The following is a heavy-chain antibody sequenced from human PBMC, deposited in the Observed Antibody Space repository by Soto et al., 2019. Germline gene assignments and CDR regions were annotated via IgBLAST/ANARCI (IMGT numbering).Heavy chain of an antibody. D-gene: IGHD2-2*01. CDR3: ARGGAVGVPAGMRPGMHV. CDR2: ISYDGSNK. CDR1: GFTFSSYG. J-gene: IGHJ6*02. V-gene: IGHV3-30*03. Sequence: GGSLRLSCAASGFTFSSYGMHWVRQAPGKGLEWVAVISYDGSNKYYADSVKGRFTISRDNSKNTLYLQMNSLRAEDTAVYYCARGGAVGVPAGMRPGMHVWGQGTTVTVSS.